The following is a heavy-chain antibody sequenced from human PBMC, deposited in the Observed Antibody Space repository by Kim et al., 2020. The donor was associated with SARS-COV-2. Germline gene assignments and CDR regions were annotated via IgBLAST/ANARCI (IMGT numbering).Heavy chain of an antibody. Sequence: ASVKVSCKVSGYTLTELSMHWVRQAPGKGLEWMGGFDPEDGETIYAQKFQGRVTMTEDTSTDTAYMELSSLRSEDTAVYYCATVPAITMVRGRFDYWGQGTLVTVSS. CDR1: GYTLTELS. D-gene: IGHD3-10*01. CDR2: FDPEDGET. V-gene: IGHV1-24*01. J-gene: IGHJ4*02. CDR3: ATVPAITMVRGRFDY.